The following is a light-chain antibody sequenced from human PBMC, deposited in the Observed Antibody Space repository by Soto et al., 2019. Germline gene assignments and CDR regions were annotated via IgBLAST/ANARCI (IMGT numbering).Light chain of an antibody. CDR1: QNVNNNY. CDR2: GAS. V-gene: IGKV3-20*01. CDR3: QQYGSAPLT. J-gene: IGKJ4*01. Sequence: EIVLTQSPGTLSLSPGERATLSCRASQNVNNNYLPWYQQKPGQAPRLLIYGASRRATEIPDRYSGSGSGTDFTLTISRQQPDDSAVYSCQQYGSAPLTFGGGTKGEIK.